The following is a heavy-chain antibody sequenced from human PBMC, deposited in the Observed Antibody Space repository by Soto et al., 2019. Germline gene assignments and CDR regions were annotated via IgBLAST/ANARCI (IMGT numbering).Heavy chain of an antibody. Sequence: QVQVVQSGDEVKKPGASVKVSCKASGYTFTNYGFSWVRQAPGQGLEWMGWISGYNGNTKYAEKFQGRVTMTTDTSTSTAHMELRSVRSDDTAVYYCASEGQAPYYYYGMDVWGQVTAVTVSS. V-gene: IGHV1-18*01. CDR2: ISGYNGNT. CDR3: ASEGQAPYYYYGMDV. CDR1: GYTFTNYG. J-gene: IGHJ6*02.